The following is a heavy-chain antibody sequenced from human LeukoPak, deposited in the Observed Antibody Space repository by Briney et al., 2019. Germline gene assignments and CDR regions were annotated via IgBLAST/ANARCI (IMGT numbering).Heavy chain of an antibody. Sequence: ASVKVSCKASGGTFSSYAISWVRQAPGQGLEWMGGIIPIFGTANYAQKFQGRVTITADESTSTAYMELSSLRSEDTAVYYCARDTYHYDILTGYYTFDWFDPWGQGTLVTVSS. CDR1: GGTFSSYA. CDR3: ARDTYHYDILTGYYTFDWFDP. V-gene: IGHV1-69*13. J-gene: IGHJ5*02. CDR2: IIPIFGTA. D-gene: IGHD3-9*01.